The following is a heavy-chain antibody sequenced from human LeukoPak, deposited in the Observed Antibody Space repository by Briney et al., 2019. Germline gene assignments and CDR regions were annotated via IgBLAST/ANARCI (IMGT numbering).Heavy chain of an antibody. Sequence: GGSLRLSCAASGFTFSSYAMHWVRQAPGKGLEYVSAISSNGGSTYYANSVKGRFTISRDNSKNTLYLQMGSLRAEDMAVYYCARVGNYDFWSGYPGPFDYWGQGTLVTASS. CDR2: ISSNGGST. CDR1: GFTFSSYA. J-gene: IGHJ4*02. CDR3: ARVGNYDFWSGYPGPFDY. V-gene: IGHV3-64*01. D-gene: IGHD3-3*01.